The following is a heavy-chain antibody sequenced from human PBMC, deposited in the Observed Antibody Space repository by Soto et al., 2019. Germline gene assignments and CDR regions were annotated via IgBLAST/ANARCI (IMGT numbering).Heavy chain of an antibody. V-gene: IGHV3-66*01. CDR3: ARDRIAVAGNPEYFQH. J-gene: IGHJ1*01. CDR2: IYSGGST. CDR1: GFTVSSYY. D-gene: IGHD6-19*01. Sequence: EVQLVESGGGLVQPGGSLRLSCAASGFTVSSYYMSWVRQAPGKGLEWVSVIYSGGSTYYADSVKGRFTISRDNSKNTLYLQMNSLRAEDTAVYYCARDRIAVAGNPEYFQHWGQGTLVTVSS.